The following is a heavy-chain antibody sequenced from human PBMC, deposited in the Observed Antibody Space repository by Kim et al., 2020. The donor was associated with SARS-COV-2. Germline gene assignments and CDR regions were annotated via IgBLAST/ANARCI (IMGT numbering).Heavy chain of an antibody. CDR2: IYTSGST. Sequence: SETLSLTCTVSGGSISSYYWSWIRQPAGKGLEWIGRIYTSGSTNYNPSLKSRVTMSVDTSKNQFSLKLSSVTAADTAVYYCARLYCTNGVCFAVRGDAFDIWGQGTMVTVSS. V-gene: IGHV4-4*07. J-gene: IGHJ3*02. D-gene: IGHD2-8*01. CDR1: GGSISSYY. CDR3: ARLYCTNGVCFAVRGDAFDI.